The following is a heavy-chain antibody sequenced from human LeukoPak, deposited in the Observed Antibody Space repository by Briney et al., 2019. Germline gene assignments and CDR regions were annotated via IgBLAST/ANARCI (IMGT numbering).Heavy chain of an antibody. CDR2: ISSSSYI. V-gene: IGHV3-21*01. CDR3: ARDWGYYYYYGMDV. CDR1: GFTFSSYS. J-gene: IGHJ6*02. D-gene: IGHD3-16*01. Sequence: GGSLRLSCAASGFTFSSYSMNWVRQAPGKGLEWVSSISSSSYIYYADSVKGRFTISRDNAKNSLYLQMNSLRAEDTAVYYCARDWGYYYYYGMDVWGQGTTVTVSS.